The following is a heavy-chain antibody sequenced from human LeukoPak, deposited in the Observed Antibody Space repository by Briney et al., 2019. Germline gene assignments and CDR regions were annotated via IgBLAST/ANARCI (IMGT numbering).Heavy chain of an antibody. V-gene: IGHV4-39*01. J-gene: IGHJ3*01. CDR1: GGSISNTIYY. CDR3: ARHGYGDYVVAFDV. D-gene: IGHD4-17*01. CDR2: AYYTGST. Sequence: PSETLSLTCTVSGGSISNTIYYWGWIRQPPGKGLEWIGTAYYTGSTYYNPSLKSRVTISVGTSQNQFSLKLSSVTASDTAVYYCARHGYGDYVVAFDVWGQGTMVTVSS.